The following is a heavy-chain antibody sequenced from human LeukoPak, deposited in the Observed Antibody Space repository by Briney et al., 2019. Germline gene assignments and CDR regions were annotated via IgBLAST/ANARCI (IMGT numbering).Heavy chain of an antibody. CDR3: ARDLSYDSIDAFNI. J-gene: IGHJ3*02. D-gene: IGHD2/OR15-2a*01. CDR1: GYTFTGYY. CDR2: INPNSGGT. Sequence: ASVKVSCKASGYTFTGYYMHWVRQAPGQGLEWMGWINPNSGGTNYAQTFQGRVTMTRDTSISTAYMELSRLASDDTAVYYCARDLSYDSIDAFNIWGQGTVVTVSS. V-gene: IGHV1-2*02.